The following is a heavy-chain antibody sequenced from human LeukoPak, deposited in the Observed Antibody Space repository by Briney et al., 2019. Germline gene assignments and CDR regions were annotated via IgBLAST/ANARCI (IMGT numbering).Heavy chain of an antibody. J-gene: IGHJ1*01. CDR1: GGSFSGYY. V-gene: IGHV4-34*01. CDR3: ARYYYDSSGYYAEYFQY. CDR2: INHSGGT. Sequence: SETLSLTCAVYGGSFSGYYWSWIRQPPGKGLEWIGDINHSGGTNYNPSLKSRVTISIGTSKNHFSLKLSSVTAADTAVYYCARYYYDSSGYYAEYFQYWGQGTLVTVSS. D-gene: IGHD3-22*01.